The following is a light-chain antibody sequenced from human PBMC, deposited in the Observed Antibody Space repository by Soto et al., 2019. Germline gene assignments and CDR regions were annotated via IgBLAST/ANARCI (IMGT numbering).Light chain of an antibody. V-gene: IGKV3D-15*01. Sequence: GVRQSPVAVAVSPEERATLSCRASQFVSSNLAWYQQKPGQAPRLLNYGASTRATGIPARFSGSGSVTAFTLTLTNQQSEHCTPSFPHHYPNTPPPPFSQGTRLEI. CDR2: GAS. J-gene: IGKJ5*01. CDR1: QFVSSN. CDR3: HHYPNTPPPP.